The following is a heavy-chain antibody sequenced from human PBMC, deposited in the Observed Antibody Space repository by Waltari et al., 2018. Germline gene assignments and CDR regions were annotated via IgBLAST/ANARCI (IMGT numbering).Heavy chain of an antibody. CDR3: AREGGYDRVLDY. Sequence: QVQLQESGPGLVKPSETLSLTCTVSGGSISSHYWSWIRQPPGKGLEWIGYIYYSGSTNYNPSLKSRVTISVDTSKNQFSLKLSSVTAADTAVYYCAREGGYDRVLDYWGQGTLVIVSS. V-gene: IGHV4-59*11. CDR2: IYYSGST. CDR1: GGSISSHY. J-gene: IGHJ4*02. D-gene: IGHD5-12*01.